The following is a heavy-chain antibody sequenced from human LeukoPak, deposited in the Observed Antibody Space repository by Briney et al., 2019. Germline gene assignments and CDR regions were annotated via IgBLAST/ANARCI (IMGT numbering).Heavy chain of an antibody. V-gene: IGHV1-2*02. Sequence: ASVKVSCKASGYTFTGYYMHWVRQAPGQGLEWMGWINPNSGGTNYAQKFQGRVTMTRDTSISTAYMELSRLRSDDTAAYYCARGLNNYYDSSGYYFVPVFDPWGQGALVTVSS. CDR3: ARGLNNYYDSSGYYFVPVFDP. J-gene: IGHJ5*02. CDR1: GYTFTGYY. D-gene: IGHD3-22*01. CDR2: INPNSGGT.